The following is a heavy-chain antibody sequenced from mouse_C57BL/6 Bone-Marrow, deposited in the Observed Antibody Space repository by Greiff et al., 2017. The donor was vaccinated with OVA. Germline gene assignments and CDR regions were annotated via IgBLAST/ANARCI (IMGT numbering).Heavy chain of an antibody. CDR2: IRSKSNNYAT. CDR3: VRRDYYAMDY. V-gene: IGHV10-1*01. J-gene: IGHJ4*01. CDR1: GFSFNTYA. Sequence: DVKLQESGGGLVQPKGSLKLSCAASGFSFNTYAMNWVRQAPGKGLEWVARIRSKSNNYATYDAEPVKDSFTISRDDSESMLYLQMNNLDTEDTAMYYCVRRDYYAMDYWGQGTSVTVSS.